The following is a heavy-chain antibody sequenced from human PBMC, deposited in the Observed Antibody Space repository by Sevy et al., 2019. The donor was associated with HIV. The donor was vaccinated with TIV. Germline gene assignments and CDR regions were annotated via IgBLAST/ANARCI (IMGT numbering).Heavy chain of an antibody. Sequence: SETLSLTCTVSGGSISSSSYYWGWIRQPPGKGLEWIGSIYYSGSTYYNPSLKSRVTISLDTSKNQFSLKLSSVTAADTAVYYCARHISMITFGGVIVRGDYYMDVWGKGTTVTVSS. CDR1: GGSISSSSYY. CDR2: IYYSGST. D-gene: IGHD3-16*02. J-gene: IGHJ6*03. V-gene: IGHV4-39*01. CDR3: ARHISMITFGGVIVRGDYYMDV.